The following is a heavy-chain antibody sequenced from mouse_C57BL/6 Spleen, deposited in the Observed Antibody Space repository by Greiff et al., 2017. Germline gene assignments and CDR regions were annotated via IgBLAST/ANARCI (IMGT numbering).Heavy chain of an antibody. CDR1: GYAFTNYL. CDR3: AREGVSYGSSYWFAY. J-gene: IGHJ3*01. V-gene: IGHV1-54*01. Sequence: VQLQQSGAELVRPGTSVKVSCKASGYAFTNYLIEWVKQRPGQGLEWIGVINPGSGGTNYNEKFKGKATLTADKSSSTAYMQLSSLTSEDSAVXFCAREGVSYGSSYWFAYWGQGTLVTVSA. CDR2: INPGSGGT. D-gene: IGHD1-1*01.